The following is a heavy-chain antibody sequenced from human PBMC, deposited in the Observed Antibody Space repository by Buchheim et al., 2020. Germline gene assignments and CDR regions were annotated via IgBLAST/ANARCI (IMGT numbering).Heavy chain of an antibody. Sequence: QVRLQESGPGLVKPSETLSLTCTVSGGSISSYYWSWIRQPPGKGLEWIGYIYYSGSTNYNPSLKSRVTISVDTSKNQFSLKLSSVTAADTAVYYCARAHKVGPWFDPWGQGTL. CDR1: GGSISSYY. CDR3: ARAHKVGPWFDP. D-gene: IGHD3-16*01. CDR2: IYYSGST. J-gene: IGHJ5*02. V-gene: IGHV4-59*01.